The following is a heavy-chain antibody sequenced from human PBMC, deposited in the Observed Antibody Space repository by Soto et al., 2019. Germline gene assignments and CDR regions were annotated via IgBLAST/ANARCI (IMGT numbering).Heavy chain of an antibody. D-gene: IGHD6-19*01. CDR2: ISAYNGNT. V-gene: IGHV1-18*01. J-gene: IGHJ6*03. CDR1: GYTFTGYG. Sequence: QVQLVQSGAEVKKPGASVKVSCKASGYTFTGYGISWVRQAPGQGLEWMGWISAYNGNTNYAQKLQGRVTMTTDTSTSTAYMELRSLRSDDTAVYYYARIGECSGWYKGVYYMDVWGKGTTVTVSS. CDR3: ARIGECSGWYKGVYYMDV.